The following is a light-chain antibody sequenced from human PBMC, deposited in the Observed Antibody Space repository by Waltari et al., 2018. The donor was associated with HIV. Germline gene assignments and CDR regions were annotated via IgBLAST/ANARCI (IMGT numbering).Light chain of an antibody. Sequence: QSVLTQSPSAPGTPGQRVIISCSGRSSNIGSNSVNWYQQLPGTAPNLPIYSINGRPSGVPDRFSGSKSGTSASLAISGLQSEDEADYPCAAWDDSLNGPVFGGGTKLTVL. J-gene: IGLJ2*01. V-gene: IGLV1-44*01. CDR2: SIN. CDR3: AAWDDSLNGPV. CDR1: SSNIGSNS.